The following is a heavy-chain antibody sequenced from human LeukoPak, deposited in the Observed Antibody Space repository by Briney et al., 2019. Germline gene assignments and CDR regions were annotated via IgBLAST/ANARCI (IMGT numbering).Heavy chain of an antibody. J-gene: IGHJ4*02. CDR2: IYYSGST. CDR3: ARDDFGKDY. CDR1: GFTFSSYS. Sequence: PGGSLRLSCAASGFTFSSYSMNWIRQPPGKGLEWIGSIYYSGSTYYNPSLKSRVTISVDTSKNQFSLKLSSVTAADTAVYYCARDDFGKDYWGQGTLVTVSS. V-gene: IGHV4-39*01. D-gene: IGHD3-3*01.